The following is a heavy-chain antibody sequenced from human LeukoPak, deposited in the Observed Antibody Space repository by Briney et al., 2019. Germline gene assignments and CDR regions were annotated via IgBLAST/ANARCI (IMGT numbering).Heavy chain of an antibody. CDR2: INTDGSTT. Sequence: PGGSLRLSCAASGFTFSDYWMHWVRQAPGKGLMGVSRINTDGSTTTYADSVKGRFTISRDDAKNTLYLQMNSLRVEDTAVYYCVRESREIRFDYWGQGTLVTVSS. V-gene: IGHV3-74*01. CDR3: VRESREIRFDY. J-gene: IGHJ4*02. CDR1: GFTFSDYW. D-gene: IGHD1-26*01.